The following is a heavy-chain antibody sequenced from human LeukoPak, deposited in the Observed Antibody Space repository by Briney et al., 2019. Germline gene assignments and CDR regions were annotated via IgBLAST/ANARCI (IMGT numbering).Heavy chain of an antibody. D-gene: IGHD6-13*01. Sequence: GGTLRRSGKGSGYSFTSYWMGWQRQMPGQGLEGMGIIYPGDSDTAYNSSFQGQITISGDKSISTAYLQWSSLKASDTAMYYCARLIAAAGTRTFDYWGQGTLVTVSS. CDR1: GYSFTSYW. CDR2: IYPGDSDT. CDR3: ARLIAAAGTRTFDY. J-gene: IGHJ4*02. V-gene: IGHV5-51*06.